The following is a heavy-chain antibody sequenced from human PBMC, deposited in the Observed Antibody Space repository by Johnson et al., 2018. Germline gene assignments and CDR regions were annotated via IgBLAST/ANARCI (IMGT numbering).Heavy chain of an antibody. CDR2: ISYDGSNK. V-gene: IGHV3-30*03. J-gene: IGHJ1*01. CDR3: ARGDYYVTGYFQH. CDR1: GFTFSNYG. D-gene: IGHD3-10*02. Sequence: QVQLVESGGGVVQPGRSLRLSCAASGFTFSNYGMHWVRQAPGKGLEWVAVISYDGSNKYYADSVKGRFTISRDNSKNTLFLQMNSLSTEDTAIYYCARGDYYVTGYFQHWGHGTLVTVSS.